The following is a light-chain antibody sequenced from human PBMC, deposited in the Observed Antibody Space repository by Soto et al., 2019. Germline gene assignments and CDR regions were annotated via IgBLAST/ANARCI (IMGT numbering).Light chain of an antibody. V-gene: IGKV1-39*01. CDR2: AAS. J-gene: IGKJ3*01. CDR1: QSISSY. CDR3: QQSYSTPFT. Sequence: DIQMTQSPSSLSASVGDRVTITCRASQSISSYLNWYQQKPGKAPKLLIYAASILQSGVPSRFSGSGSGIDFTLTICSLQPEDFATYYCQQSYSTPFTFCPGTKGYIK.